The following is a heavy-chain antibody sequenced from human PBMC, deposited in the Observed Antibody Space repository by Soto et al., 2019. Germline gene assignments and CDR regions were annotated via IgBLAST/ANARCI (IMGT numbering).Heavy chain of an antibody. V-gene: IGHV4-39*01. Sequence: QLQLQESGPGLVKPSETLSLTCTVSGGSISSSSYYWGWIRQPPGKGLEWIGSIYYSGSTYYNPSLKSRVTISVDTSKNQFSLKLSSVTAADTAVYYCASSDPDSGSYPAWDYWGQGTLVTVSS. CDR3: ASSDPDSGSYPAWDY. CDR2: IYYSGST. CDR1: GGSISSSSYY. J-gene: IGHJ4*02. D-gene: IGHD1-26*01.